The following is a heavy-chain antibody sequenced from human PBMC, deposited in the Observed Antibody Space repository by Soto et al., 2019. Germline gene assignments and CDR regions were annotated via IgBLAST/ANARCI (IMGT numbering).Heavy chain of an antibody. D-gene: IGHD3-10*01. CDR3: AREGVWFGELSYYYYYGVDV. J-gene: IGHJ6*02. CDR2: ISSSSSYI. CDR1: GFTFSSYS. Sequence: GGSLRLSCAASGFTFSSYSMNWVRQAPGKGLEWVSSISSSSSYIYYADSVKGRFTISRDNAKNSLYLQMNSLRAEDTAVYYCAREGVWFGELSYYYYYGVDVWGQGTTVTVSS. V-gene: IGHV3-21*01.